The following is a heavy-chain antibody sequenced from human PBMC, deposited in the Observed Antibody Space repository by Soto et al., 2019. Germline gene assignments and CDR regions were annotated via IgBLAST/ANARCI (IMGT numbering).Heavy chain of an antibody. CDR1: GGSFSGYY. J-gene: IGHJ4*02. Sequence: QVQLQQWGAGLLKPSETLSLTCAVYGGSFSGYYWSWIGQPPGKGLEWIGEINHSGSTNYNPSLKSRVTISVDTSKNQFSLKLSSVTAADTAVYYCARGRKDYSSSWYVDWGQGTLVTVSS. V-gene: IGHV4-34*01. D-gene: IGHD6-13*01. CDR3: ARGRKDYSSSWYVD. CDR2: INHSGST.